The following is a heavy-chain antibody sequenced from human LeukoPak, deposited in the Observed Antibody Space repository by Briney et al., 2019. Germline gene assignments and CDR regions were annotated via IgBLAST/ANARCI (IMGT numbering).Heavy chain of an antibody. J-gene: IGHJ6*03. D-gene: IGHD5-24*01. CDR3: ARRSVRLEMATTNYYYYMDV. CDR2: IYYSGST. CDR1: GGSISSYY. Sequence: SETLSLTCTVSGGSISSYYWSWIRQPPGKGLEWIGYIYYSGSTNYNPSLKSRVTISVDTSKNQFSLKLSSVTAADTAVYYCARRSVRLEMATTNYYYYMDVWGKGTTVTISS. V-gene: IGHV4-59*01.